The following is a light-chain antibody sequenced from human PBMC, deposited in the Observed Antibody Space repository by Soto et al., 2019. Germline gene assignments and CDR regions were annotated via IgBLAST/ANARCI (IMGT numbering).Light chain of an antibody. V-gene: IGLV1-40*01. CDR2: DNS. J-gene: IGLJ2*01. CDR1: RSNIGAGYD. CDR3: HSYDVSLRGPA. Sequence: QAVVTQPPSLSGALGQRVTISCTGSRSNIGAGYDVHWYQHLPGTAPKVLIFDNSNRPSGVPDRFSGSKSGTSASLAITGLQAEDEAVYYCHSYDVSLRGPAFGGGTKLTVL.